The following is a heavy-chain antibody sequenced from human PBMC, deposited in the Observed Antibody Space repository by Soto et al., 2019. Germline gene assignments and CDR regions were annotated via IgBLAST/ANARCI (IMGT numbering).Heavy chain of an antibody. CDR1: GFTFSSYS. V-gene: IGHV3-21*01. CDR3: ARGYYDFWSGYYDQGYYYYGMDV. CDR2: ISSSSSYI. D-gene: IGHD3-3*01. J-gene: IGHJ6*02. Sequence: GGSLRLSCAASGFTFSSYSMNWVRQAPGKGLEWVSSISSSSSYIYYADSVKGRFTISRDNAKNSLYLQMNSLRAEDTAVYYCARGYYDFWSGYYDQGYYYYGMDVWGQGTTVTVS.